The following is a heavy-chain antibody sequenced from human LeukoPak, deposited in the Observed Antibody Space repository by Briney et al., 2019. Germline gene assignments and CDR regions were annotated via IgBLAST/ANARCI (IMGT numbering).Heavy chain of an antibody. CDR3: ARVSRWELLIDC. J-gene: IGHJ4*02. D-gene: IGHD1-26*01. CDR1: DYTFSSYS. CDR2: ISAYNGNT. V-gene: IGHV1-18*01. Sequence: ASVKVSCKASDYTFSSYSFIWVRQAPGQGLEWLGWISAYNGNTNSAQKVQGRVTMTTDTFTSTAYMELRSLRSDDTAVYYCARVSRWELLIDCWGQGTLVTVSS.